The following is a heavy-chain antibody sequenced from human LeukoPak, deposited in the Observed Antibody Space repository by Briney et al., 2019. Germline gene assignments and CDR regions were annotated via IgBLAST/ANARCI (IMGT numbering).Heavy chain of an antibody. Sequence: ASVKVSCKASGYTFTSYGISWVRQAPGQGLEWMGWITAYNGNTNYAQKVKGRVTMTTDTSTSTAYMELRSLRSDDTAVYYCARQLWSYPFDYWGQGTLVTVSS. D-gene: IGHD5-18*01. CDR1: GYTFTSYG. V-gene: IGHV1-18*01. J-gene: IGHJ4*02. CDR2: ITAYNGNT. CDR3: ARQLWSYPFDY.